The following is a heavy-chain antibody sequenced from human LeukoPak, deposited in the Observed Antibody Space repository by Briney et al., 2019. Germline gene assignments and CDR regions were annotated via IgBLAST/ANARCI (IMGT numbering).Heavy chain of an antibody. V-gene: IGHV3-21*01. CDR3: ARDRVGGALWFGELFTHYYGMDV. Sequence: PGGSLRLSCAASGFTFSSYSMNWVRQAPGKGLEWVSSISSSSSYIYYADSVKGRFTISRDNAKNSLYLQMNSLRAEDTAVYYCARDRVGGALWFGELFTHYYGMDVWGQGTTVTVSS. CDR1: GFTFSSYS. CDR2: ISSSSSYI. J-gene: IGHJ6*02. D-gene: IGHD3-10*01.